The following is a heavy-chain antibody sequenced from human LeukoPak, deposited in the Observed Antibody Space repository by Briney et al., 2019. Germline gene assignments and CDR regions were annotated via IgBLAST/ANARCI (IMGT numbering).Heavy chain of an antibody. V-gene: IGHV3-48*03. D-gene: IGHD6-19*01. Sequence: GGSLRLSCAASGFTFSSYEMNWVRQAPGEGLEWVSYISSSGSTIYYADSVKGRFTISRDNSKNTLYLQMNSLRAEDTAVYYCATPGQWLVRGYFDYWGQGTLVTVSS. J-gene: IGHJ4*02. CDR2: ISSSGSTI. CDR3: ATPGQWLVRGYFDY. CDR1: GFTFSSYE.